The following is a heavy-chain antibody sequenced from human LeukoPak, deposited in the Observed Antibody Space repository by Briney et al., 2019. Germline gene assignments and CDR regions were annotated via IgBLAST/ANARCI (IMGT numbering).Heavy chain of an antibody. D-gene: IGHD2-2*01. Sequence: GESLKISCKGSGYTFTSYWIGWVRQMPGKGLEWMGIIYPGDSDTRYSPSFQGQVTISADKSISTAYLQWSSLKASDTAMYYCARRGSAITYTYYFDYWGQGTLVTVSS. J-gene: IGHJ4*02. CDR1: GYTFTSYW. CDR3: ARRGSAITYTYYFDY. V-gene: IGHV5-51*01. CDR2: IYPGDSDT.